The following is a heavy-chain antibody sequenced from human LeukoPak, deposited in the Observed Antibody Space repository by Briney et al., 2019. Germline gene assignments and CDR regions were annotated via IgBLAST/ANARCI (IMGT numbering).Heavy chain of an antibody. CDR3: ARAPGIAVAGAPNWFDP. CDR2: VNYSGST. Sequence: PSETLSLTCAVYAGSVSGYYWSWIRQPPGKGLEWIGEVNYSGSTNYNPSLKSRVTISIDTSKNQFSLKLSSVTAADTAVYYCARAPGIAVAGAPNWFDPWGQGTLVTVSS. J-gene: IGHJ5*02. D-gene: IGHD6-19*01. V-gene: IGHV4-34*01. CDR1: AGSVSGYY.